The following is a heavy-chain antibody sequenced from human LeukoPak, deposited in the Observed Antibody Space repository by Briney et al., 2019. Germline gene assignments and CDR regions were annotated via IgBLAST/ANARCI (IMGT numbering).Heavy chain of an antibody. CDR1: GFTFSSYA. J-gene: IGHJ4*02. V-gene: IGHV3-23*01. CDR3: AKVRGIQPKVCFDY. D-gene: IGHD1-26*01. Sequence: PGGSLRLSCAASGFTFSSYAMSWVRQAPGKGLGWVSAISGSGGSTYYADSVKGRFTISRDNSKNTLSLKMHSLRAEDTAVYYCAKVRGIQPKVCFDYWGQGTLVTVSS. CDR2: ISGSGGST.